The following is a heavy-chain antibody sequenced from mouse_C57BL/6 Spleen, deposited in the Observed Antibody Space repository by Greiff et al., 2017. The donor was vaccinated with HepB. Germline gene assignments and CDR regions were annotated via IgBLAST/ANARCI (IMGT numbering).Heavy chain of an antibody. Sequence: EVQLQQSGPELVKPGASVKMSCKASGYTFTDYNMHWVKQSHGKSLEWIGYINPNNGGTSYNQKFKGKATLTVNKSSSTAYMELRSLTSEGSAVYYCASVTTVVADWYFDVWGTGTTVTVSS. J-gene: IGHJ1*03. CDR1: GYTFTDYN. CDR2: INPNNGGT. V-gene: IGHV1-22*01. D-gene: IGHD1-1*01. CDR3: ASVTTVVADWYFDV.